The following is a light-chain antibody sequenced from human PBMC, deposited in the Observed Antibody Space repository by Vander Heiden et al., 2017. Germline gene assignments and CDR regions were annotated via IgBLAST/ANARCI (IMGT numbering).Light chain of an antibody. V-gene: IGLV2-11*01. CDR2: DVS. CDR3: CSYAGSYLV. J-gene: IGLJ2*01. Sequence: QPALTQPRSVSRSPGQSVTISCTGTSSVVGGYNYGSWYQQHTGKAPKLMIYDVSKRPSGVPDRFSGSKSGNTASLTISGLQAEDEADYYCCSYAGSYLVFGGGTKLTVL. CDR1: SSVVGGYNY.